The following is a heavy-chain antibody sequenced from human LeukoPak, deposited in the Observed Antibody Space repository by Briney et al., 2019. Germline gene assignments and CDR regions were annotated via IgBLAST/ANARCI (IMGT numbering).Heavy chain of an antibody. V-gene: IGHV4-59*01. J-gene: IGHJ4*02. CDR2: IYYSGST. CDR1: GGSISSYY. D-gene: IGHD6-19*01. Sequence: PETLSLTCTVSGGSISSYYWSWIRQTPGKGPEWIGYIYYSGSTNYNPSLKSRVTISVDTSKNQFSLKLSSVTAADTAVYYCAHRVRECSGWYYWGQGTLVTVSS. CDR3: AHRVRECSGWYY.